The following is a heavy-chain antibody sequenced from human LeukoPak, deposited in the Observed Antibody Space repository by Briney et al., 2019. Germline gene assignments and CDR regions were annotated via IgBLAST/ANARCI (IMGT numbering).Heavy chain of an antibody. D-gene: IGHD3-22*01. CDR1: GGSISSSSYY. CDR2: LYYRGST. CDR3: ARETRNYYDSSGYYCIDY. J-gene: IGHJ4*02. V-gene: IGHV4-39*07. Sequence: PSETLSLTCTVSGGSISSSSYYWGWIRQSPGKGLEWIGNLYYRGSTSYKPSLESRVTILVDTSKNQFSLKLSSVTAADTAVYYCARETRNYYDSSGYYCIDYWGQGTLVTVSS.